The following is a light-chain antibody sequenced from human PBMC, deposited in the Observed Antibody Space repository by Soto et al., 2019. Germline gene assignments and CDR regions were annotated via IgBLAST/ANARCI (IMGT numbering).Light chain of an antibody. CDR3: ASWDDRLSGPI. J-gene: IGLJ2*01. V-gene: IGLV1-44*01. Sequence: QSVMTQPPSASGTPGQRVTISCSGSSSNIGSNSVNWYQQLPGTAPKLLIYNIDQRPSGGPDRFLGSKSGASASLAISGLQSEDEADYYCASWDDRLSGPIFGRGTKLTVL. CDR1: SSNIGSNS. CDR2: NID.